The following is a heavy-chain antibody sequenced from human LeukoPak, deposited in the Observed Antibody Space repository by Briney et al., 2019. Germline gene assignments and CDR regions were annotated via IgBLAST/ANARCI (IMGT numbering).Heavy chain of an antibody. CDR1: SGPFSGYF. D-gene: IGHD6-6*01. J-gene: IGHJ3*02. CDR3: ARGRIAARLLRAFDI. CDR2: INHSGTT. Sequence: SETLSLTCAVCSGPFSGYFWTWIRHSPGKGLEWFGEINHSGTTNYNPSLKNRVTVSADTSKDQFSLRLSSVSAADTAVYYCARGRIAARLLRAFDIWGQGAMVTVSS. V-gene: IGHV4-34*01.